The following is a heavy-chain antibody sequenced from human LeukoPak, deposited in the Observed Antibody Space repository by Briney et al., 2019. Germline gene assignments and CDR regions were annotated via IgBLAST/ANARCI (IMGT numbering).Heavy chain of an antibody. CDR2: INRNSGGT. CDR1: GYALTGYY. J-gene: IGHJ6*03. D-gene: IGHD3-10*01. CDR3: ARDRGIDYYGSGSYYRHYYYYMDV. Sequence: ASVKVSCKASGYALTGYYMHWVRQAPGQGLEWMGWINRNSGGTNYAQKFQGRVTMTRDTSISTAYMELSRLRSDDTAVYYCARDRGIDYYGSGSYYRHYYYYMDVWGKGTTVTVSS. V-gene: IGHV1-2*02.